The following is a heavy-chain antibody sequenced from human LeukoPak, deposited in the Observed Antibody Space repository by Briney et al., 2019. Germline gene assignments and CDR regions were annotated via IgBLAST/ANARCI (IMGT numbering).Heavy chain of an antibody. V-gene: IGHV4-59*01. CDR2: IYYSGST. Sequence: SETLSLTCTVSGGSISSYYWSWIRQPPGKGLEWIGYIYYSGSTNYNPSLESRVTISVDTSKNQFSLKLSSVTAADTAVYYCARDYGGNSFIDYWGQGTLVTVSS. J-gene: IGHJ4*02. CDR3: ARDYGGNSFIDY. D-gene: IGHD4-23*01. CDR1: GGSISSYY.